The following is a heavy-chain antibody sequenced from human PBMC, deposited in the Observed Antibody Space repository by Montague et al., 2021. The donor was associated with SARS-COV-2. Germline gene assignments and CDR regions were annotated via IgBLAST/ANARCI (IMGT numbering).Heavy chain of an antibody. J-gene: IGHJ4*02. CDR1: GGSISTYY. CDR3: ASAGGDCTGGSCYYVY. Sequence: SETLSLTCSVSGGSISTYYWSWIWLPPGKGLELIGYICYSGSTNYNSSLTSRVTISIDTSKNQFSLELSSVTVADMAVNYCASAGGDCTGGSCYYVYWGQGTLVTVSS. D-gene: IGHD2-15*01. V-gene: IGHV4-59*01. CDR2: ICYSGST.